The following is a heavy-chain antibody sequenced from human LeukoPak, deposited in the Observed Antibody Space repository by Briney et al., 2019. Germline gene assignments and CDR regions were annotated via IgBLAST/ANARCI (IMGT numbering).Heavy chain of an antibody. J-gene: IGHJ4*02. V-gene: IGHV3-23*01. CDR3: AKEEGNWNDPFDY. CDR1: GFSFRSYA. CDR2: ISGSAGSP. D-gene: IGHD1-1*01. Sequence: GGSLRLSCAASGFSFRSYAMSWVRQAPGKGLEWVSSISGSAGSPYYADSVNGRFTISRDNSMNTLYLQMNSLRAEDTAVYYCAKEEGNWNDPFDYWGQGTLVTVSS.